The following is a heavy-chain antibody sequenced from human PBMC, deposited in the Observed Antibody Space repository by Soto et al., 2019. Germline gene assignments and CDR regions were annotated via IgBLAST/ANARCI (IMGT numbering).Heavy chain of an antibody. Sequence: LSLTCAGYGGSFSGYYWSWIRQPPGNGREWIGESNHGGRTNYNPSLKSRVTISVDTAKNQFSLKLSSVTAADTAVYYCARVRSIAARRGYYAYSGMDVWGQGTTVTVS. CDR1: GGSFSGYY. CDR2: SNHGGRT. J-gene: IGHJ6*02. V-gene: IGHV4-34*01. D-gene: IGHD6-6*01. CDR3: ARVRSIAARRGYYAYSGMDV.